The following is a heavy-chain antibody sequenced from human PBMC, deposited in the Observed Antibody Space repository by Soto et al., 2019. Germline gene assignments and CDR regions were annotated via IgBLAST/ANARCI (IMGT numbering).Heavy chain of an antibody. CDR2: ISSSGDT. Sequence: VQMLESGGGLVQPGGSLRLSCAASEFTFSNYAMTWVRQAPGKGLEWVSVISSSGDTYYADSVKGRFTISRDNSRNTLYLRMNCLRAEDSAVYYCAKGSGGSQYSGLDYWGQGSLVTVSS. J-gene: IGHJ4*02. CDR3: AKGSGGSQYSGLDY. D-gene: IGHD2-15*01. V-gene: IGHV3-23*01. CDR1: EFTFSNYA.